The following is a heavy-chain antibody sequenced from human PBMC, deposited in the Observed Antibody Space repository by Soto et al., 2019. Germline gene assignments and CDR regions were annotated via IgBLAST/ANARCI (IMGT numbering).Heavy chain of an antibody. V-gene: IGHV4-34*01. CDR2: INHSGST. Sequence: PSETLSLTCAVYGGSFSGYYWSWIRQPPGKGLEWIGEINHSGSTNYNPSLKSRVTISVDTSKNQFSLKLSSVTAADTAVYYCARGLDRYDFWSGYYSRDGSYFDYWGQGTPVTV. CDR1: GGSFSGYY. D-gene: IGHD3-3*01. CDR3: ARGLDRYDFWSGYYSRDGSYFDY. J-gene: IGHJ4*02.